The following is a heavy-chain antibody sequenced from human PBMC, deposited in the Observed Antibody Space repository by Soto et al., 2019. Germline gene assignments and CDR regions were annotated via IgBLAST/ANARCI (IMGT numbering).Heavy chain of an antibody. J-gene: IGHJ1*01. CDR1: GFTFSSYG. CDR3: AREESIAVAGTGEYFQH. V-gene: IGHV3-33*01. Sequence: GGSLRLSCAASGFTFSSYGMHWVRQAPGKGLEWVAVIWYDGSNKYYADSVKGRFTISRDNSKNTLYLQMNSLRAEDTAVYYCAREESIAVAGTGEYFQHWGQGTLVTVS. D-gene: IGHD6-19*01. CDR2: IWYDGSNK.